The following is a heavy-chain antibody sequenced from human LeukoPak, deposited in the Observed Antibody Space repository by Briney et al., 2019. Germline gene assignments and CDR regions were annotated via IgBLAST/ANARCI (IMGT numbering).Heavy chain of an antibody. CDR3: ARDRYRFLEWLFHYYYYGMDV. V-gene: IGHV1-2*06. CDR1: GYTFTGYY. J-gene: IGHJ6*02. Sequence: ASVKVSCTASGYTFTGYYMHWVRQAPGQGLEWMGRINPNSGGTNYAQKFQGRVTMTRDTSISTAYMELSRLRSDDTAVYYCARDRYRFLEWLFHYYYYGMDVWGQGTTVTVSS. D-gene: IGHD3-3*01. CDR2: INPNSGGT.